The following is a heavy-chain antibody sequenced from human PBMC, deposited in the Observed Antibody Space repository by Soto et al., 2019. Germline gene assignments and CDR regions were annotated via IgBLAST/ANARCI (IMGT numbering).Heavy chain of an antibody. CDR2: IWYDGSNK. CDR1: GFTFSIYG. J-gene: IGHJ4*02. V-gene: IGHV3-33*01. D-gene: IGHD3-3*01. CDR3: ARDNLAYDFWSGYYSGDY. Sequence: GGSLRLSCAASGFTFSIYGMHWFRQAPGKGLEWVAVIWYDGSNKYYADSVKGRFTISRDNSKNTLYLQMNSLRAEDTAVYYCARDNLAYDFWSGYYSGDYWGQGTLVTVSS.